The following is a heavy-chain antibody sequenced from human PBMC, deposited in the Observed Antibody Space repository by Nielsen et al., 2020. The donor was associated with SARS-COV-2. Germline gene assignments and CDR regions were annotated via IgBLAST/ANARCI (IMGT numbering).Heavy chain of an antibody. Sequence: VCQAPGKGLEWVAYISHDGNSRHYGDPVKGRFTISRDNSKNTLNLQMNSLRAEDTAVYYCAKESNSVDYWGQGTLVTVSS. CDR2: ISHDGNSR. V-gene: IGHV3-30*18. J-gene: IGHJ4*02. CDR3: AKESNSVDY. D-gene: IGHD4-23*01.